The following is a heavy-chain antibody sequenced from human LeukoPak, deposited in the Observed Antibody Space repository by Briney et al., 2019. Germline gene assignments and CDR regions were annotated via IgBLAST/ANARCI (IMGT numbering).Heavy chain of an antibody. CDR1: GFTFRLYS. CDR2: ISSSSSYI. J-gene: IGHJ4*02. Sequence: GGSLRLSCAASGFTFRLYSMNWVRQAPGKGLEWVSSISSSSSYIYYADSVKGRFTISRDNAKNSLYLQMNSLRAEDTAVYYCARERSGSSYFDYWGQGTLVTVSS. CDR3: ARERSGSSYFDY. D-gene: IGHD6-6*01. V-gene: IGHV3-21*01.